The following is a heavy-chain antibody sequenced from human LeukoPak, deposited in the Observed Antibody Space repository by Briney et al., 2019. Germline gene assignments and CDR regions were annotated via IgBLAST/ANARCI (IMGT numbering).Heavy chain of an antibody. V-gene: IGHV1-69*05. CDR2: IIPIFGTA. CDR1: GYTFTSYD. CDR3: ARGIVPGWSGPTHY. Sequence: GASVKVSCKASGYTFTSYDISWVRQAPGQGLEWMGGIIPIFGTANYAQKFQGRVTITTDESTSTAYMELSSLRSEDTAVYYCARGIVPGWSGPTHYWGQGTLVTVSS. J-gene: IGHJ4*02. D-gene: IGHD3-3*01.